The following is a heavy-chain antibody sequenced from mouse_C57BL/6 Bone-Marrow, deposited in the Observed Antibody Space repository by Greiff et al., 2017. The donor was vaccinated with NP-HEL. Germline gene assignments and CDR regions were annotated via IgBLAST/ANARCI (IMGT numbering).Heavy chain of an antibody. D-gene: IGHD1-2*01. Sequence: VQLQQPGTELVKPGASVKLSCKASGYTFTSYWMHWVKQRPGQGLEWIGNINPSNGGTNYNEKFKSKATLTVDKSSSTAYMQLSSLTSEDSAVYYCAREPLRLRYAMDYWGQGTSVTVSS. V-gene: IGHV1-53*01. CDR3: AREPLRLRYAMDY. J-gene: IGHJ4*01. CDR1: GYTFTSYW. CDR2: INPSNGGT.